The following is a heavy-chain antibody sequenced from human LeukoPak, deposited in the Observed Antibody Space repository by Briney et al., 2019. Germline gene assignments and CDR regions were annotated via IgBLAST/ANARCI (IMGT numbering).Heavy chain of an antibody. CDR2: IYFSGST. D-gene: IGHD3-10*01. Sequence: SETLSLTCTVSRGSISSTTYYWGWIRQPPGKGLEWIGSIYFSGSTYYNPSLKSRVTISVDTSKNQFSLKLSSVTDADTAVYYCARDGMWFGEFRFDYWGQGTLVTVPS. V-gene: IGHV4-39*07. CDR1: RGSISSTTYY. J-gene: IGHJ4*02. CDR3: ARDGMWFGEFRFDY.